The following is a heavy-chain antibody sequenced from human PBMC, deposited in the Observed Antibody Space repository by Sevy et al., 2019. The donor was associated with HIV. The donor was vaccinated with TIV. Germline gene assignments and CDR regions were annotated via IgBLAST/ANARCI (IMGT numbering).Heavy chain of an antibody. D-gene: IGHD3-22*01. J-gene: IGHJ4*02. Sequence: GGSLRLSCAASGFTFSSYAMHWVRQPPGKGLEGVPVISYDGSNKYYADSVKGRFTISGDNSKNTLYLQMNSLRAEDTAVYYCARDYDDSSGYHFDYWGQGTLVTVSS. CDR2: ISYDGSNK. V-gene: IGHV3-30-3*01. CDR1: GFTFSSYA. CDR3: ARDYDDSSGYHFDY.